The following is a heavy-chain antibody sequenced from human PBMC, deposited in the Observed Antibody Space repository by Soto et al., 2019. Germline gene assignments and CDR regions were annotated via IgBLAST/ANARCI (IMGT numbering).Heavy chain of an antibody. CDR1: GYTFTSYA. CDR2: VNAGNGNT. Sequence: ASVKVSCKASGYTFTSYAMHWVRQDPGQRLEWMGWVNAGNGNTKYSQKFQGRVTITRDTSASTAYMELSSLRSEDTAVYYCARGLDSSSAYFDYWGQGTLVTVSS. CDR3: ARGLDSSSAYFDY. J-gene: IGHJ4*02. V-gene: IGHV1-3*01. D-gene: IGHD6-6*01.